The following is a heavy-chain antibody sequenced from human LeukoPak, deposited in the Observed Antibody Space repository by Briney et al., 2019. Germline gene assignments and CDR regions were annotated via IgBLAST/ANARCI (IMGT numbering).Heavy chain of an antibody. D-gene: IGHD2/OR15-2a*01. CDR2: ISDIGSI. Sequence: RSSETLPLTCTVSGGSISSYFWSWIRQPPGKGLEWIAYISDIGSINYNPSLKSRVTISLDTSKNQFSLKLSSVTAADTAVYYCAGHHPRNTVDFWGQGTLVTVSS. CDR3: AGHHPRNTVDF. V-gene: IGHV4-59*08. J-gene: IGHJ4*02. CDR1: GGSISSYF.